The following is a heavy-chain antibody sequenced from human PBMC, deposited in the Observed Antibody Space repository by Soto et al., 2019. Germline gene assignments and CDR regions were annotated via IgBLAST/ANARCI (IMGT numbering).Heavy chain of an antibody. CDR1: GDTFTSDD. D-gene: IGHD1-20*01. Sequence: ASVRVSCNAAGDTFTSDDINGVRQATGQGPEWMGWMSPNTGTIVYAQKFQGRVTMTRNTSTSTAYMTLSSLRSEDTAVYYCARDRPGIKTYEAFDIWGQGTTVTVSS. V-gene: IGHV1-8*01. CDR3: ARDRPGIKTYEAFDI. CDR2: MSPNTGTI. J-gene: IGHJ3*02.